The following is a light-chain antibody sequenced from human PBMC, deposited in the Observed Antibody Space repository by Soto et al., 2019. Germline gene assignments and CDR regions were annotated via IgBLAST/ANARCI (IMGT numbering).Light chain of an antibody. CDR3: QQYNNGPYT. J-gene: IGKJ2*01. CDR1: QSVNSN. CDR2: GAS. V-gene: IGKV3-15*01. Sequence: EIVMTQSPATLSVSPGERAALSCRASQSVNSNFAWYQQKPGQAPRLLIYGASTRATDIPARFSGSGSGTECILTISSLQSEDFAVYYCQQYNNGPYTFGQGTKLEIK.